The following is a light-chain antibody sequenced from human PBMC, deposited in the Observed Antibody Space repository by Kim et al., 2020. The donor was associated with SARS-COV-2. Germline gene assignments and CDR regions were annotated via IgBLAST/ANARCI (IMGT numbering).Light chain of an antibody. J-gene: IGLJ3*02. Sequence: SYELTQPPSASVSPGQTASITCSGDKLGDKYACWYQQKPGQSPVMVIYQNTKRPSGIPERFSGSNSGNTATLTISGTQALDEADYYCQAWDSSTNWKFGG. V-gene: IGLV3-1*01. CDR3: QAWDSSTNWK. CDR1: KLGDKY. CDR2: QNT.